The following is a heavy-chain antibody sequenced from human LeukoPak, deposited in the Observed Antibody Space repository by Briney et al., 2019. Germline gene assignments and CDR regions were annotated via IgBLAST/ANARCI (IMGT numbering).Heavy chain of an antibody. CDR1: GFTFSSYA. D-gene: IGHD3-10*01. V-gene: IGHV3-23*01. Sequence: GGSLRLSCAASGFTFSSYAMNWVRQAPGKGLEWVSGISGSGGSTHYADSVKGRFTISRDNSKNTLYLQVNNLRAEDTALYYCAKDQTPYGSGSYSPIDYWGQGTLVTVSS. CDR2: ISGSGGST. J-gene: IGHJ4*02. CDR3: AKDQTPYGSGSYSPIDY.